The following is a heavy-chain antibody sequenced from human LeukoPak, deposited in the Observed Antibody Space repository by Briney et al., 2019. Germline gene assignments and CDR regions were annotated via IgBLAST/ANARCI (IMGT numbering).Heavy chain of an antibody. CDR3: ARTSSSWYNY. CDR1: GYSFTSYW. J-gene: IGHJ4*02. CDR2: IYPSDSDT. D-gene: IGHD6-13*01. Sequence: GESLKIPCKGSGYSFTSYWIGWVRQMPGKGLEWMGIIYPSDSDTRYSPSFQGQVTISVDKSISTAYLQWSSLKASDTAMYYCARTSSSWYNYWGQGTLVTVSS. V-gene: IGHV5-51*01.